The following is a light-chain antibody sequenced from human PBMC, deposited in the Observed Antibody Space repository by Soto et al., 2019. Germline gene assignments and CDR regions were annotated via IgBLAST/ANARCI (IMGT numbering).Light chain of an antibody. CDR2: DAY. J-gene: IGKJ5*01. V-gene: IGKV3-11*01. Sequence: EVVLTQSPVTLALSPGERATLSFRASQSFRGLLAWYQQKPGQANRLIIYDAYNRATGIKPRFSGSGSGTDFTLTIRSIEPEDSAAYYCKKRHMWHIKFGHGKRLAIK. CDR3: KKRHMWHIK. CDR1: QSFRGL.